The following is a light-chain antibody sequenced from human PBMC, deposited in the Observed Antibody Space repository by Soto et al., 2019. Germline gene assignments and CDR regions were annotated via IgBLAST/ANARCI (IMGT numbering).Light chain of an antibody. CDR3: QSYDITLSGFHV. CDR2: GNS. J-gene: IGLJ1*01. V-gene: IGLV1-40*01. Sequence: QSELTQPPSGSGAPRERVPISYTGSISNIGAGYDVHWYQQLPGTVPKVLIYGNSNRPSGVPDRFSGSKSGTSASLAITGLQAEDEADYYCQSYDITLSGFHVFGTGTKVTV. CDR1: ISNIGAGYD.